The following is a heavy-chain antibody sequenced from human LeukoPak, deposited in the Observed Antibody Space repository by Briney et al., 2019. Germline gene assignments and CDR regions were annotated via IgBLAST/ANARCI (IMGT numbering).Heavy chain of an antibody. CDR3: ARARGADYGGNFDY. V-gene: IGHV4-61*02. CDR1: GGSISTSGYY. J-gene: IGHJ4*02. Sequence: SETLSLTCTVSGGSISTSGYYWSWIRQPAGKGLEWIGRIYSSGKFYSNPALRIHVTLSIDTSRNQFSLKLLSVTAADTGVYYCARARGADYGGNFDYWGQGTLVTVSS. CDR2: IYSSGKF. D-gene: IGHD4-23*01.